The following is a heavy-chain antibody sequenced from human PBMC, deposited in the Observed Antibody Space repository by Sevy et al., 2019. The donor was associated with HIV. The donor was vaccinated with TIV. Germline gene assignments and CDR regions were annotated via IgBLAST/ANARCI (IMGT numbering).Heavy chain of an antibody. CDR2: IKSDVYGGTV. CDR3: TRSKAAQSIFDY. D-gene: IGHD6-13*01. J-gene: IGHJ4*02. CDR1: GFTFGDYC. Sequence: GGSLRLSCTASGFTFGDYCMSWVRQAPGKGLEWVAFIKSDVYGGTVDHAASVRASFVISTDDSQTIAYLQMNDLKTEDTCVYNCTRSKAAQSIFDYWGQGALVTVSS. V-gene: IGHV3-49*04.